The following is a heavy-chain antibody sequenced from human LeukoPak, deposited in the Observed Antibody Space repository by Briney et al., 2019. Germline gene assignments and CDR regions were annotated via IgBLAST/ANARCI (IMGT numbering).Heavy chain of an antibody. CDR1: GFPFSSYS. Sequence: GGSLRLSRAASGFPFSSYSMNWVRQAPGKGLEWVSSISSSIGYIYYADSVKGRFTISRDNAKNSLYLYMNSLRAEDTALYYCARDRRGIAAAGTDYWGQGTLVTVSS. CDR2: ISSSIGYI. D-gene: IGHD6-13*01. J-gene: IGHJ4*02. CDR3: ARDRRGIAAAGTDY. V-gene: IGHV3-21*01.